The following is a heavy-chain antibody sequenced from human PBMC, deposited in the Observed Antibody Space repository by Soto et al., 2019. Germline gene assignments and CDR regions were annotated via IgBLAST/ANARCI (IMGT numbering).Heavy chain of an antibody. CDR1: GYSFTSYW. Sequence: GESLKISCKGSGYSFTSYWIGWVRQMPGKGLEWMGIIYPGDSDTRYSPSFQGQVTISADKSISTAYLQWSSLKASDTAMYYCATGTDDFWSGYYNFDYWGQGTLVTVSS. V-gene: IGHV5-51*01. CDR3: ATGTDDFWSGYYNFDY. J-gene: IGHJ4*02. D-gene: IGHD3-3*01. CDR2: IYPGDSDT.